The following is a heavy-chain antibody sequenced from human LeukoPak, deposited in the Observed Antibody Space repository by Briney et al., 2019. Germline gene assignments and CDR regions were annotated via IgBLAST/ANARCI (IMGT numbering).Heavy chain of an antibody. V-gene: IGHV3-23*01. CDR3: VKELRSGWYGIRDS. CDR2: ISGSGDTT. J-gene: IGHJ4*02. Sequence: GGSLRLSCAASGFTFSSFVMNWVRQAPGKGLDWVSAISGSGDTTYYADSVKGRFTISRDDSQSTLYLQMNSLRAEDTAAYYCVKELRSGWYGIRDSWGQGTLVTVPS. CDR1: GFTFSSFV. D-gene: IGHD6-19*01.